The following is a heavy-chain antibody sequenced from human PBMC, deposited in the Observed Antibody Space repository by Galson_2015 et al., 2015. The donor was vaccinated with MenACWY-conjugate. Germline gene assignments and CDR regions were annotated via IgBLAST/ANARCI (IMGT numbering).Heavy chain of an antibody. D-gene: IGHD2-21*01. CDR3: ARHLYGGGECYFCYFDY. CDR1: GGSISGYY. Sequence: SETLSLTCTVSGGSISGYYWSWIRQSPGKGLEWLGYISYSGDTHYNPSLKSRVAISVDTSTNLFSLSLSSVTAADTAMYYCARHLYGGGECYFCYFDYWGQGTLVTVSS. J-gene: IGHJ4*02. V-gene: IGHV4-59*08. CDR2: ISYSGDT.